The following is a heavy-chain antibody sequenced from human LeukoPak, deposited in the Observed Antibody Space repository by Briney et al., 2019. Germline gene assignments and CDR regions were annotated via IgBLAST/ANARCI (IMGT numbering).Heavy chain of an antibody. D-gene: IGHD3-22*01. CDR1: GFTFSSYA. J-gene: IGHJ4*02. CDR3: ARDSATYYYDSSGYYWFDY. CDR2: ISYDGSNK. V-gene: IGHV3-30*04. Sequence: GGSLRLSCAASGFTFSSYAMHWVRQAPGKGLECVAVISYDGSNKYYADSVKGRFTISRDNSKNTLYLQMTSLRAEDTAVYYCARDSATYYYDSSGYYWFDYWGQGTLVTVSS.